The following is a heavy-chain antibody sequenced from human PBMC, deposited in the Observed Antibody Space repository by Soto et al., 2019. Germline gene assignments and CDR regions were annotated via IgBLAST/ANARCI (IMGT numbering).Heavy chain of an antibody. J-gene: IGHJ3*02. D-gene: IGHD3-10*01. Sequence: SETLSLTCAVYGGSFSGYYWSWIRQPPGKGLEWIGEINHSGSTNYNPSLKSRVTISVDTSKNQFSLKLSSVTAADTAVYYCARGYLDHIWFGELGVFDIWGQGTMVTVSS. CDR2: INHSGST. CDR1: GGSFSGYY. CDR3: ARGYLDHIWFGELGVFDI. V-gene: IGHV4-34*01.